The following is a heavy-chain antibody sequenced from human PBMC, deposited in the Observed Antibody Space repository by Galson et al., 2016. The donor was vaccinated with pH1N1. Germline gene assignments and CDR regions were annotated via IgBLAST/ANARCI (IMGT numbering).Heavy chain of an antibody. Sequence: SLTCIVSGASVSSGEYYWSWIRQPPGKGLEWIAYIYYSGSTYYNPSLKSRVTISSDMSKNHFSLRLSSVTAADTAMYYCARGIRGSQPDRMYHFDFWGQGALVTVSS. CDR3: ARGIRGSQPDRMYHFDF. CDR2: IYYSGST. J-gene: IGHJ4*02. V-gene: IGHV4-30-4*01. D-gene: IGHD1-26*01. CDR1: GASVSSGEYY.